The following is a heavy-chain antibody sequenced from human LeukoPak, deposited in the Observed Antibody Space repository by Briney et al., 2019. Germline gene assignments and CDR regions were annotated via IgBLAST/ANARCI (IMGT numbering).Heavy chain of an antibody. V-gene: IGHV3-48*02. D-gene: IGHD3-10*01. J-gene: IGHJ6*02. Sequence: GGSLRLSCAASGFTFSIHGMNWVRQAPGKGLEWVSYIINSGGTIYYADSVQGRFTISRDNAKNSLYLQMNSLRDEDTAVYYCARVGRGVYGMDVWGQGTTVTVSS. CDR1: GFTFSIHG. CDR3: ARVGRGVYGMDV. CDR2: IINSGGTI.